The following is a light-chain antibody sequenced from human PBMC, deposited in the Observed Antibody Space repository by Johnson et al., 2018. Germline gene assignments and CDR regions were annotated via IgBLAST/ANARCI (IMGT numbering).Light chain of an antibody. Sequence: QSVLTQPPSVSAAPGQKVTISCSGSSSNIGNNYVSWYQQLPGTAPKLLIYENNKRPSGIPARFSGSKSGTSATLGITGLQTGDEADYYCGTWDSSLSAGNVFGTGTKVTVI. CDR1: SSNIGNNY. CDR2: ENN. CDR3: GTWDSSLSAGNV. V-gene: IGLV1-51*02. J-gene: IGLJ1*01.